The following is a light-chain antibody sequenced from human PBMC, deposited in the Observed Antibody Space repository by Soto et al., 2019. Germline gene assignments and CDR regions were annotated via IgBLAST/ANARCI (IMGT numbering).Light chain of an antibody. V-gene: IGKV3-15*01. CDR1: QSVSSK. CDR2: GAS. CDR3: QQYDNWPFT. Sequence: EVVMTQSPATLSVSPGEGATLSCRARQSVSSKLAWYQQKPGQAPRLLIYGASTRATGITARFSGSESGTEFALTVSSLQSEDFAVYYCQQYDNWPFTFGPGTKVDIK. J-gene: IGKJ3*01.